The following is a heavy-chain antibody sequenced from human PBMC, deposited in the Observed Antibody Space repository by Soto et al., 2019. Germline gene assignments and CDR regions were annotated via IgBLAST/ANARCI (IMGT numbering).Heavy chain of an antibody. CDR1: GFTFSSYA. CDR3: ARDLMSVSSSSEY. V-gene: IGHV3-23*01. D-gene: IGHD6-6*01. CDR2: ISGSGGST. Sequence: EVQLLESGGGLVQPGGSLRLSCAASGFTFSSYAMSWVRQAPGKGLEWVSAISGSGGSTYYADSVKGRFTISRDNSKNTLYLPMNSLRAEDTTVYYCARDLMSVSSSSEYWGQGTLVTVSS. J-gene: IGHJ4*02.